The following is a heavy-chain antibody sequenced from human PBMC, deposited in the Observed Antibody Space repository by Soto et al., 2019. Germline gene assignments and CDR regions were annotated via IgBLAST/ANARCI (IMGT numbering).Heavy chain of an antibody. V-gene: IGHV4-39*01. CDR3: ASSEFH. D-gene: IGHD2-21*01. CDR1: CHSIISSSYY. CDR2: IYYSGST. J-gene: IGHJ4*02. Sequence: SDTLSLTCTLSCHSIISSSYYWGWIRQPPGKGLEWIGRIYYSGSTYYNPSLKSRVTTSVDTSKNQFSLKLSSVTAADTAVYYCASSEFHWGQGTLVTVS.